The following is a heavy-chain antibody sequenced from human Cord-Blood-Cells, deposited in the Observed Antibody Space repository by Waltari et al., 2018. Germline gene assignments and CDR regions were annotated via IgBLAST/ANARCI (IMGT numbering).Heavy chain of an antibody. V-gene: IGHV4-39*01. CDR3: ARRDGYNYYYYGMDV. CDR2: IYYGGST. J-gene: IGHJ6*02. Sequence: QLQLQESGPGLVKPSETLSLTCTVPGGSISSSRYYWGWIRQPPGKGWEWIGSIYYGGSTYYNPSLKSRVTISVDTSKTQFSLKLSSVTAADTAVYYCARRDGYNYYYYGMDVWGQGTTVTVSS. D-gene: IGHD5-12*01. CDR1: GGSISSSRYY.